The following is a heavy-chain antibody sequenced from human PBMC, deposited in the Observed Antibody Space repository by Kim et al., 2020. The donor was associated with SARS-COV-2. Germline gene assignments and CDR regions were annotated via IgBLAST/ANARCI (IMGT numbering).Heavy chain of an antibody. J-gene: IGHJ4*02. D-gene: IGHD6-13*01. CDR1: GFTFDDYA. V-gene: IGHV3-9*01. CDR2: ISWNSGSI. CDR3: AKASYSSSWASDY. Sequence: GGSLRLSCAASGFTFDDYAMHWVRQAPGKGLEWVSGISWNSGSIGYADSVKGRFTISRDNAKNSLYLQMNSLRAADTALYYCAKASYSSSWASDYWGQGT.